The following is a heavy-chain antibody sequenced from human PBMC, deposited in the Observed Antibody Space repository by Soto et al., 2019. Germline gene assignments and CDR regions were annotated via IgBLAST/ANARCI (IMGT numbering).Heavy chain of an antibody. V-gene: IGHV1-18*01. D-gene: IGHD5-12*01. Sequence: QVQLVQSGAEVKKPGASVKVSCKASGYTFTSYGISWVRQAPGQGLEWMGWISAYNGNTNYAQKLQGRVTMTTDTYTSTAYMELRSLRSDDTAVYYCARVHIVATIGPVGDYWGQGTLVTVSS. CDR1: GYTFTSYG. J-gene: IGHJ4*02. CDR2: ISAYNGNT. CDR3: ARVHIVATIGPVGDY.